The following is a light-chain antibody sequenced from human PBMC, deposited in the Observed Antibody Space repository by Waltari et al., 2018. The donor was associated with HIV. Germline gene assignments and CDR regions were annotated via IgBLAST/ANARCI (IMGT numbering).Light chain of an antibody. J-gene: IGLJ2*01. CDR3: AAWDDSLNGVV. V-gene: IGLV1-44*01. Sequence: QSVLTQPPSASGTPGQRVTISCSGSSSNIGSNTVNWYQQLPGTAPKLLIYSNNQRPSGVADLFSGSRSGTSASLAISGLQSEDEADYYCAAWDDSLNGVVFGGGTKLTVL. CDR1: SSNIGSNT. CDR2: SNN.